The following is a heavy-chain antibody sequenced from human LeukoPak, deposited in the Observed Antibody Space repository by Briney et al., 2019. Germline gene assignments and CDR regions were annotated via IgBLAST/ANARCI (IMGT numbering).Heavy chain of an antibody. Sequence: GGSLRLSCAASGFTLSSYTMNWVRQAPGKGLEWVSSISSSSLYIYYADSVKGRFTISRDNAKNSLFLQMSSLRAEDTAVYYCARDGSGYDDAFDIWGQGTMVTVSS. CDR1: GFTLSSYT. J-gene: IGHJ3*02. CDR2: ISSSSLYI. V-gene: IGHV3-21*01. CDR3: ARDGSGYDDAFDI. D-gene: IGHD3-10*01.